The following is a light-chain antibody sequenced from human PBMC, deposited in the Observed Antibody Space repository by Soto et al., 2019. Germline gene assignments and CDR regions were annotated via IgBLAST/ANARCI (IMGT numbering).Light chain of an antibody. CDR3: QQYGSSRT. J-gene: IGKJ1*01. CDR2: GAS. CDR1: QSVSSNF. V-gene: IGKV3-20*01. Sequence: EFVLTQSRGTLSLSPGERATLSSRASQSVSSNFLAWYQQKPGQAPRLLIYGASSRATGIPDRFSGSGSGTDFTLTIARLEPEDFAVYYCQQYGSSRTFGQGTKVDIK.